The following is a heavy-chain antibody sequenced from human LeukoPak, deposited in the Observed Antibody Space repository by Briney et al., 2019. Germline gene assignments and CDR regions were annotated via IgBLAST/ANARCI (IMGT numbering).Heavy chain of an antibody. CDR1: GYTFTSYG. CDR2: ISVYNGNT. J-gene: IGHJ5*02. Sequence: GASVKLSCKASGYTFTSYGISWVRQAPGQGLEWMGWISVYNGNTKYTQKFQGRVTMTTDTSTSTAYMELRSLRSDDTAVYYCAREPCSGGSCYQDPWGQGTLVTVSS. CDR3: AREPCSGGSCYQDP. V-gene: IGHV1-18*01. D-gene: IGHD2-15*01.